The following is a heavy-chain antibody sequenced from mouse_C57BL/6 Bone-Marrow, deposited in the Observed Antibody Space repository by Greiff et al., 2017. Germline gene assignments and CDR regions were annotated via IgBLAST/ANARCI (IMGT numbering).Heavy chain of an antibody. CDR3: AGGWFAY. CDR1: GYTFTSYW. V-gene: IGHV1-69*01. Sequence: VQLQQSGAELVMPGASVKLSCKASGYTFTSYWMHWVKQRPGQGLEWIGEIDPSDSYTNYNQKFKGKSTLTVNKSSSTAYMQLSGLTSEDSAVYYCAGGWFAYGGRGKLVTVSA. J-gene: IGHJ3*01. CDR2: IDPSDSYT.